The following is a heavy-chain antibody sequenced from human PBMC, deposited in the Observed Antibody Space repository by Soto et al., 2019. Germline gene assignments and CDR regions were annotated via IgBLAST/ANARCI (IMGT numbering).Heavy chain of an antibody. CDR3: ARHLALLWFGEPTSYIGWFDP. J-gene: IGHJ5*02. Sequence: GESLKISCKGSGYSFTSYWIGWVRQMPGKGLEWMGIIYPGDSDTRYSPSFQGQVTISADKSISTAYLQWSSLKASDTAMYYCARHLALLWFGEPTSYIGWFDPWGQGTLVTVSS. CDR1: GYSFTSYW. V-gene: IGHV5-51*01. CDR2: IYPGDSDT. D-gene: IGHD3-10*01.